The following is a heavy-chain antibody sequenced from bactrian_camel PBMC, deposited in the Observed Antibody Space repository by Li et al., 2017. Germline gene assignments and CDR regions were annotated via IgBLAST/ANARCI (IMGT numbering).Heavy chain of an antibody. Sequence: HVQLVESGGGFVQPGGSLRLSCAASGYSYSSYSWGWFRQTPGKEREGVATIYHQRITTYRFYADSVKGRFTISKDNAANTLLLQMNSLKPEDTAVFYCAARGRTGLGYMELRYWGQGTQVTVS. CDR2: IYHQRITT. V-gene: IGHV3-2*01. J-gene: IGHJ4*01. CDR3: AARGRTGLGYMELRY. CDR1: GYSYSSYS. D-gene: IGHD1*01.